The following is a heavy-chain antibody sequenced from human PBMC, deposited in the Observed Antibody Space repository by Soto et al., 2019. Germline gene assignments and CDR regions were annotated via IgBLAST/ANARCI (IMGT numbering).Heavy chain of an antibody. CDR3: ARDFVLGNVDPFDY. V-gene: IGHV6-1*01. J-gene: IGHJ4*02. CDR1: GDSVSSNSAA. CDR2: TYYRSKWYN. Sequence: SQSLSLTCAISGDSVSSNSAAWKWIRQSPSRGLEWLGRTYYRSKWYNDYAVSVKSRITINPDTSKNQFSLQLNSVTPEDTAVYYCARDFVLGNVDPFDYWGQGXLVTVHS. D-gene: IGHD1-1*01.